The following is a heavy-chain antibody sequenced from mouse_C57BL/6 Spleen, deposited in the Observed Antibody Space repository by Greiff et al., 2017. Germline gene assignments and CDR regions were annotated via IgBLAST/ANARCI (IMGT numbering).Heavy chain of an antibody. J-gene: IGHJ2*01. Sequence: VQLQQPGAELVMPGASVKLSCKASGYTFTSYWMHWVKQRPGQGLEWIGEIDPSDSYTNYNQKFKGKSTLTVDKSSSTAYMQLSSLTSEDSAVYYCARTGENTFDYWGQGTTRTVSS. D-gene: IGHD4-1*01. CDR1: GYTFTSYW. CDR2: IDPSDSYT. CDR3: ARTGENTFDY. V-gene: IGHV1-69*01.